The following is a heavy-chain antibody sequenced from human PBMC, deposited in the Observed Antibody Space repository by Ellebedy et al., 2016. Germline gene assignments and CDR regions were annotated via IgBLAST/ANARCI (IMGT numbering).Heavy chain of an antibody. D-gene: IGHD4-23*01. CDR3: ASYDYGGNSPFDP. V-gene: IGHV4-59*01. J-gene: IGHJ5*02. CDR1: GVSITNNY. CDR2: IYYTGNT. Sequence: SETLSLXXTVSGVSITNNYWSWIQQPPGKGLEWIAYIYYTGNTEYNPSLKSRVTISVDTSKNQFSLKLNSVTAADTAVYYCASYDYGGNSPFDPWGQGTLVTVSS.